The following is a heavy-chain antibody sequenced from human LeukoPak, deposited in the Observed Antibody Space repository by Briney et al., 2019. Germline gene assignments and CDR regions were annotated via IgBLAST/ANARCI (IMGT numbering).Heavy chain of an antibody. D-gene: IGHD3-10*01. CDR1: GVTFSGSA. CDR3: TRLANYYYGSGSYYNNDY. Sequence: PGGSLRLSCAASGVTFSGSAMHLVRQASGKGLEWVGRIRSKANSYATAYAASVKGRFTISRDDSKNTAYLQMNSLKTEDTAVYYCTRLANYYYGSGSYYNNDYWGQGTLVTVSS. V-gene: IGHV3-73*01. J-gene: IGHJ4*02. CDR2: IRSKANSYAT.